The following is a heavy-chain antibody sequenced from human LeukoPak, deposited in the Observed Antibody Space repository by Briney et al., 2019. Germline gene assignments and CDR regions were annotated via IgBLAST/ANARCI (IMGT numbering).Heavy chain of an antibody. CDR3: GNGYDWNY. CDR2: IINNGDNT. CDR1: GFTFSSYS. J-gene: IGHJ4*02. V-gene: IGHV3-64D*09. D-gene: IGHD5-12*01. Sequence: GRSLRLSCSASGFTFSSYSMHWVRQAPGKGLEYVSAIINNGDNTYCADSMKGRFTISRDNSKNTLYLQMSSLRAEDTAIYYCGNGYDWNYWGQGSLVTVSS.